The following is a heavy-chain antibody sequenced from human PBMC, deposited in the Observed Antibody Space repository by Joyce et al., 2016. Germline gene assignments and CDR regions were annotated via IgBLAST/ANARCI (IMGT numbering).Heavy chain of an antibody. CDR2: INEYGIEK. CDR1: GLSFSTFW. V-gene: IGHV3-7*03. J-gene: IGHJ6*02. CDR3: ARGRGMGV. Sequence: EAQLVESGGALVRPGGSVKLSCAATGLSFSTFWMSGARQAPGKVVEGVANINEYGIEKYYLYSVKGRFTISRDNAKNSLYLQMNSLRAEDTAVYYCARGRGMGVWGQGTTVTVSS.